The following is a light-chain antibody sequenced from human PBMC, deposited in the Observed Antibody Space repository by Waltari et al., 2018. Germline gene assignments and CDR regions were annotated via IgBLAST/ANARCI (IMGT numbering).Light chain of an antibody. CDR3: QKYNSAPRT. Sequence: DIVMTQSPDSLALSRGERATINCKSSQSILYRSSNRNALAWYQQKPGQPPKLLFFWAATRESGAPDRFSVSGSGTDFTLTISSLQPEDAAIYYCQKYNSAPRTFGQGTKVEIK. CDR2: WAA. CDR1: QSILYRSSNRNA. V-gene: IGKV4-1*01. J-gene: IGKJ1*01.